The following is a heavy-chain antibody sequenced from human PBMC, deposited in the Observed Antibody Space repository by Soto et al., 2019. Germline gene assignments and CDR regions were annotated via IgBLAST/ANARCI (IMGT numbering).Heavy chain of an antibody. V-gene: IGHV3-74*01. Sequence: EVQLVESGGGLVQPGGSLRLSCAASGFTFSNNWMHWVRQAPGKGPVWVSRINSDGSSTYYADSVKGRFTISRDNAKNTLYLQMNSLRADDTAVYYCAIVGMAGHWGQGTLVTVSS. J-gene: IGHJ4*02. CDR3: AIVGMAGH. CDR2: INSDGSST. D-gene: IGHD6-13*01. CDR1: GFTFSNNW.